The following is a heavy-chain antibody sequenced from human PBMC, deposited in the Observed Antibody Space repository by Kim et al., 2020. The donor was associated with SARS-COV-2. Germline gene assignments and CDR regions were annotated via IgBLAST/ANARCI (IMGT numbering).Heavy chain of an antibody. CDR3: ANLIAARRFP. J-gene: IGHJ5*02. V-gene: IGHV4-34*01. CDR1: GGSFSGYY. Sequence: SETLSLTCAVYGGSFSGYYWSWIRQPPGKGLEWIGEINHSGSTNYNPSLKSRVTISVDTSKNQFSLKLSSVTAADTAVYYCANLIAARRFPWGQGTLVTVSS. CDR2: INHSGST. D-gene: IGHD6-6*01.